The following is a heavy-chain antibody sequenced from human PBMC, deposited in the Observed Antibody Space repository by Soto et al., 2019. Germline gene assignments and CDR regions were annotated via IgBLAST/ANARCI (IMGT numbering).Heavy chain of an antibody. CDR3: AKRSQVGILTGYFYGMDV. CDR2: ISGSGGST. Sequence: GGSLRLSCAASGFTFSSYAMSWVRQAPGKGLEWVSAISGSGGSTYYADSVKGRFTISRDNSKNTLYLQMNSLRAEDTAVFYCAKRSQVGILTGYFYGMDVWGQGTTVTVSS. CDR1: GFTFSSYA. V-gene: IGHV3-23*01. J-gene: IGHJ6*02. D-gene: IGHD3-9*01.